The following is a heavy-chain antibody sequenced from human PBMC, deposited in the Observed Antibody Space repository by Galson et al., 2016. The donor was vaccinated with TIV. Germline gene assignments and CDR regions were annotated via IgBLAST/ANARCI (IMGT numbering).Heavy chain of an antibody. J-gene: IGHJ3*02. V-gene: IGHV5-10-1*01. CDR1: GYTFRNYW. Sequence: QSGAEVKKPGESLRISCKASGYTFRNYWIDWVRQTPGKGLEWMGRIDPGDSPSKHSPSFRGHVAFSADKSTSTAYMHWNNPRAPDSPIIDCATPSGFGADLGFHIWGRGTRVTVS. D-gene: IGHD3-10*01. CDR3: ATPSGFGADLGFHI. CDR2: IDPGDSPS.